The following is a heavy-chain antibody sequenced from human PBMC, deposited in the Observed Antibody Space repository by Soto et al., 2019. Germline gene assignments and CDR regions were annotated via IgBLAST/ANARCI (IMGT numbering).Heavy chain of an antibody. CDR1: GFTFSSYA. D-gene: IGHD3-10*01. J-gene: IGHJ4*02. CDR3: AKDHSGYDY. CDR2: ISGSGAIT. V-gene: IGHV3-23*01. Sequence: EVQLLESGGGLVQPGGSLRLSCAASGFTFSSYAMSWVRQAPGKGLEWVSGISGSGAITYYPDSVKGRFTISRDNSKNTRYLQMNSLRAEDTAVYYCAKDHSGYDYWGQGTLVTVSS.